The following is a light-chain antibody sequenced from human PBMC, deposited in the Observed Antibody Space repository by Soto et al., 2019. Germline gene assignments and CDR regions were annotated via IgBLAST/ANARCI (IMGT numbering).Light chain of an antibody. J-gene: IGKJ1*01. CDR3: QQYAGHWT. V-gene: IGKV1-5*01. CDR1: QSIGRW. CDR2: DVS. Sequence: DIQMAQSPSTLSASVGDRVTITCRASQSIGRWLAWYQQQPGEAPKLLIYDVSSLQGGVPSRFSGSGSGTDFTLTISRLQPDDSATYYCQQYAGHWTFGQGTKVDIK.